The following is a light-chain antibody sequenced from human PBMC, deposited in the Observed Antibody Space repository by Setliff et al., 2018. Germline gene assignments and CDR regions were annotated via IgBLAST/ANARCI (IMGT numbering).Light chain of an antibody. CDR1: YSDIGGHDR. Sequence: QSVLTQPPSVSGSPGQSVTISCSGTYSDIGGHDRVSWYQQPPGAAPKLIIYEVFNRPSGVPNRFSGSKSGNTASLTISGLQAEDGADYYCTSYTSSRTYVFGTGTKVTVL. J-gene: IGLJ1*01. CDR2: EVF. V-gene: IGLV2-18*02. CDR3: TSYTSSRTYV.